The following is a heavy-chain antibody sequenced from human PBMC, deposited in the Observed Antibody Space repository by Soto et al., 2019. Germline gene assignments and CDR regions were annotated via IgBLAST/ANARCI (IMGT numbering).Heavy chain of an antibody. D-gene: IGHD1-26*01. Sequence: GLSLRLPSAAAGFTFGSLAMSRVSKAQGKGLEWVSTVMADGATHYADSVKGRFTVSRDNSKNTLYLQMNSLRAEDTAVYYCAKRGGSYSQSWAISFDCWGQGTLVTVSS. CDR2: VMADGAT. CDR1: GFTFGSLA. CDR3: AKRGGSYSQSWAISFDC. V-gene: IGHV3-23*01. J-gene: IGHJ4*02.